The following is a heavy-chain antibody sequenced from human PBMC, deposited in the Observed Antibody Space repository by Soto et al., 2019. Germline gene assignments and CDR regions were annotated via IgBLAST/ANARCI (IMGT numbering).Heavy chain of an antibody. CDR3: ARDVSPGSSSLSLDAVDI. CDR1: GFTLSAYW. J-gene: IGHJ3*02. Sequence: EVQLEESGGDLVQPGGSLRLSCAASGFTLSAYWMTWVRQAPGKGLVWVANINRDGSKTTYLDSVRGRFTISRDNVGNSLYLQMDSLIADDASLYYCARDVSPGSSSLSLDAVDIWGQGTRVNVSS. D-gene: IGHD6-13*01. CDR2: INRDGSKT. V-gene: IGHV3-7*05.